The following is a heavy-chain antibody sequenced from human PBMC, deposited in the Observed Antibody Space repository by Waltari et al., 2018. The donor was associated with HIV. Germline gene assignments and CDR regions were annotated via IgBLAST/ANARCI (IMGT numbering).Heavy chain of an antibody. D-gene: IGHD3-10*01. Sequence: QSPLKESGPPVVKPKQTLTLTCTFSGFSLSVAAVGVGWVRQPPGKPLEWLALIYWDGDKRYSPSLERRLSIAKDTASSQVVLTLTNLDPGDTASYFCARTLTTMVRGANWYFDLWGRGTLVTVSS. CDR1: GFSLSVAAVG. CDR2: IYWDGDK. V-gene: IGHV2-5*02. CDR3: ARTLTTMVRGANWYFDL. J-gene: IGHJ2*01.